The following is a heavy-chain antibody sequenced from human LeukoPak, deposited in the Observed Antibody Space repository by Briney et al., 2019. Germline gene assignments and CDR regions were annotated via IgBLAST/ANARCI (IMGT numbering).Heavy chain of an antibody. D-gene: IGHD4-17*01. CDR1: VGTTSGYY. CDR2: IFYSEST. J-gene: IGHJ5*01. CDR3: ATRMEGDYGNWFDS. V-gene: IGHV4-59*08. Sequence: SETLSLTCTVSVGTTSGYYWNWMRQPPGKGLEWIGSIFYSESTNYNPSLKSRVTMSVDTSKNEFSLKLSSVTAADTAVYYCATRMEGDYGNWFDSWGQGTLVTVSS.